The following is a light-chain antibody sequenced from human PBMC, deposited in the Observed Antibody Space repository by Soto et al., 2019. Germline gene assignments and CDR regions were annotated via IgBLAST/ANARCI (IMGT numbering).Light chain of an antibody. J-gene: IGKJ1*01. CDR1: QSVSSSY. Sequence: EIVLTQSPGTLSLSPGERATLSCRASQSVSSSYLAWYQQKPGQAPRLLIYDISTRATGIPARFSGSGSGTEFTLTISSLQSEDFAVYYCTQYDKWPRTFGQGTKVDIK. V-gene: IGKV3-15*01. CDR2: DIS. CDR3: TQYDKWPRT.